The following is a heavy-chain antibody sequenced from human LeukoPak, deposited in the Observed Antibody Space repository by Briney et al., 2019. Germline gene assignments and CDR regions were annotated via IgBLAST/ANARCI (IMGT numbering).Heavy chain of an antibody. CDR1: GGSITTSGYY. CDR2: IYYSGSS. J-gene: IGHJ5*02. D-gene: IGHD2-15*01. CDR3: ARIIVVVVPATFDP. Sequence: SETLSLTCTVSGGSITTSGYYWGWIRQPPGKGLEWIGSIYYSGSSYYNPSLKSRVTTSVDTSKNQFSLNLSSVTAADTAVYYCARIIVVVVPATFDPWGQGTLVTVSS. V-gene: IGHV4-39*07.